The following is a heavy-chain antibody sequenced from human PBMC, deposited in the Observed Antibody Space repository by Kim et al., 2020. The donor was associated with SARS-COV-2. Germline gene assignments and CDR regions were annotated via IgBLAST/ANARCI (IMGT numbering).Heavy chain of an antibody. CDR3: VRGYSSSWYWAFDI. V-gene: IGHV3-13*01. Sequence: YPGSVKGRFTISRENAKNSLYLQMNSLRAGDTAVYYCVRGYSSSWYWAFDIWGQGTMVTVSS. J-gene: IGHJ3*02. D-gene: IGHD6-13*01.